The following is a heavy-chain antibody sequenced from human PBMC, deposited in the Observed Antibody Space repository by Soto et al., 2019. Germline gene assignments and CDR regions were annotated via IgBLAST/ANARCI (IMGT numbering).Heavy chain of an antibody. CDR3: ARDLGYYDSSGRRSAFDI. CDR1: GFTFSSYS. D-gene: IGHD3-22*01. CDR2: ISSSSSYI. Sequence: EVQLVESGGGLVKPGGSLRLSSAASGFTFSSYSRNWVRQAPGKGLEWVSSISSSSSYIYYADSVKGRFTISRDNAKNSLYLQMNSLRAEDTAVYYCARDLGYYDSSGRRSAFDIWGQGTMVTVSS. J-gene: IGHJ3*02. V-gene: IGHV3-21*01.